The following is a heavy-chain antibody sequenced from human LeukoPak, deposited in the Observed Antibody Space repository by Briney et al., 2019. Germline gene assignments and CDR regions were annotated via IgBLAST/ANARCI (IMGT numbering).Heavy chain of an antibody. CDR2: IYYSGST. D-gene: IGHD6-19*01. V-gene: IGHV4-59*01. J-gene: IGHJ4*02. Sequence: TSSETLSLTCTASGGSISSYYWSWIRQPPGKGLEWIGYIYYSGSTNYSPSLKSRVTISVDTSKNQFSLKLSSVTAADTAVYYCARVKQQWLGELDYWGQGTLVTVSS. CDR3: ARVKQQWLGELDY. CDR1: GGSISSYY.